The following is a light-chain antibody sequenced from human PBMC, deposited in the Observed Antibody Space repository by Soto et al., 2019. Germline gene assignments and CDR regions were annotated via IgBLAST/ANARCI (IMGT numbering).Light chain of an antibody. V-gene: IGKV3-15*01. CDR3: QQYTNRPPWT. Sequence: EIVMTQSPATLSVSPGERATLSCRASQTVSTNLAWYQQKPGQAPRLLIYGASTRATGIPARFSASGSGTEFTLTISSLQSDDCAVYYCQQYTNRPPWTFGQGTKVDIK. J-gene: IGKJ1*01. CDR1: QTVSTN. CDR2: GAS.